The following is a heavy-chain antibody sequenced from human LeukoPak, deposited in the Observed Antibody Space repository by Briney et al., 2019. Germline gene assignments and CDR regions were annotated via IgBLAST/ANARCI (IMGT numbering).Heavy chain of an antibody. CDR1: GGSISSYY. D-gene: IGHD2-2*01. V-gene: IGHV4-59*01. CDR2: IYYSGST. J-gene: IGHJ4*02. CDR3: ARMVVPAAYFDY. Sequence: SETLSLTYTVSGGSISSYYWSWIRQPPGKGLEWIGYIYYSGSTNYNPSLKSRVTISVDTSKNQFSLKLSSVTAADTAVYYCARMVVPAAYFDYWGQGTLVTVSS.